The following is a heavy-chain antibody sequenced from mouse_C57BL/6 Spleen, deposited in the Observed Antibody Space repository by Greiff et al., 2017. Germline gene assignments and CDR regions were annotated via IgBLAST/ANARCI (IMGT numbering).Heavy chain of an antibody. J-gene: IGHJ2*01. Sequence: EVQLQQSGAELVRPGASVKLSCTASGFNIKDYYMHWVKQRPEQGLEWIGRIDPEDGDTEYAPKFQGKATMTADTSSNTAYLQLSSLTSEDTAVYYCTTTDYYGSSHNLFDYWGQGTTLTVSS. CDR1: GFNIKDYY. CDR2: IDPEDGDT. CDR3: TTTDYYGSSHNLFDY. D-gene: IGHD1-1*01. V-gene: IGHV14-1*01.